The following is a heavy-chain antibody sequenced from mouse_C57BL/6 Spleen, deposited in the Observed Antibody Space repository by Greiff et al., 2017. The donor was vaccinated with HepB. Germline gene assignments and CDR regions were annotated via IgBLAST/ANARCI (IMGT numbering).Heavy chain of an antibody. CDR2: ISYDGSN. V-gene: IGHV3-6*01. Sequence: ESGPGLVKPSQSLSLTCSVTGYSITSGYYWNWIRQFPGNKLEWMGYISYDGSNNYNPSLKNRISITRDTSKNQFFLKLNSVTTEDTATYYCASYDYDGDWYFDVWGTGTTVTVSS. D-gene: IGHD2-4*01. CDR3: ASYDYDGDWYFDV. CDR1: GYSITSGYY. J-gene: IGHJ1*03.